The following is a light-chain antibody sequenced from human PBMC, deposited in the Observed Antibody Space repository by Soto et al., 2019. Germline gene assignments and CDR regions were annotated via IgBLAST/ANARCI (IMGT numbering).Light chain of an antibody. CDR3: HLYGISPQ. Sequence: EIVLTQSPGTLSLSPGERATLSCKTSQSRGSNFLAWYQHKPGQAPRLLIYASSNRATGIPDRFSGSASGTDFXLKTKGLEPEDLAVYYCHLYGISPQFGQGTRLEIK. J-gene: IGKJ5*01. V-gene: IGKV3-20*01. CDR2: ASS. CDR1: QSRGSNF.